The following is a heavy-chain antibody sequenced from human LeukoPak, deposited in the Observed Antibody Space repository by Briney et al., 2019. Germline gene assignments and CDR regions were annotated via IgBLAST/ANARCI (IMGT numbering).Heavy chain of an antibody. CDR1: GYTFTSYD. Sequence: ASVKVSCKASGYTFTSYDINWVRQATGQGLEWMGWMNPNSGNTGYAQKFQGRVTITRNTSISTAYMELSSLRSEDTAVYYCARAIHYDYVWGSYRYQDHFDYWGQGTLVTVSS. D-gene: IGHD3-16*02. CDR2: MNPNSGNT. J-gene: IGHJ4*02. CDR3: ARAIHYDYVWGSYRYQDHFDY. V-gene: IGHV1-8*03.